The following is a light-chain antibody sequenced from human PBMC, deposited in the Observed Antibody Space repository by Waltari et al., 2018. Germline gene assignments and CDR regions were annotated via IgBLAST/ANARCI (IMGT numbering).Light chain of an antibody. CDR2: DVN. CDR3: SAYISSSTLEL. CDR1: SSDVGGYNY. V-gene: IGLV2-14*03. J-gene: IGLJ2*01. Sequence: QSALTQPASVSGSPGQSITISCTGTSSDVGGYNYVSWYQQHPGKAPKLMIFDVNNRPSGVSNRFSGSKSGNTASLTISGLQAEDEADYYCSAYISSSTLELFGGGTRLTAL.